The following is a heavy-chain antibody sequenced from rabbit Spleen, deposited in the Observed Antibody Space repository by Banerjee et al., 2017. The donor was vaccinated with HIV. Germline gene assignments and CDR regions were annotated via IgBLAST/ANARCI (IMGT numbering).Heavy chain of an antibody. Sequence: QEQLEESGGDLVKPGASLTLTCTASGDSVTTRSYMCWVRQAPGKGLEWIVCIDAGSSGFTYFATWAKGRFTISKISSTTVTLQMTRLTAADTATYFCARDTSSSFSSYGMDLWGQGTLVTVS. CDR1: GDSVTTRSY. CDR3: ARDTSSSFSSYGMDL. CDR2: IDAGSSGFT. J-gene: IGHJ6*01. D-gene: IGHD1-1*01. V-gene: IGHV1S45*01.